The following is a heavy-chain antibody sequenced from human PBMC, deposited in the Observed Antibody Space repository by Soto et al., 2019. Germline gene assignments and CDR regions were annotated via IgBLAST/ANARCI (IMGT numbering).Heavy chain of an antibody. CDR2: IHYSGST. D-gene: IGHD6-6*01. CDR3: GRHAEYSDNWFDS. CDR1: GGSFSGYY. Sequence: SETLSLTCAVYGGSFSGYYWSWIRQPPGKALEWIGEIHYSGSTKYNPSLESRVTISVDTTKNQFSLKLSSVTAADTAVYYCGRHAEYSDNWFDSWGQGTLVTVSS. V-gene: IGHV4-59*08. J-gene: IGHJ5*01.